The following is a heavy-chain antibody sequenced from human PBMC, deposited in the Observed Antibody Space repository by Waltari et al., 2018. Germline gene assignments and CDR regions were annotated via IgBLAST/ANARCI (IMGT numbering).Heavy chain of an antibody. CDR3: ARVDSSSRFRPSDL. CDR1: GFTFSDYW. Sequence: EAQLMESGGGLVQPGGSLRLTCEASGFTFSDYWMTWVRQAPGKALEWVADIKKDGRETNFVDSVAGRFSISRDNAKNSLFLHMYSLRVEDTAIYYCARVDSSSRFRPSDLWGQGTVVTVSS. J-gene: IGHJ3*01. V-gene: IGHV3-7*01. CDR2: IKKDGRET. D-gene: IGHD3-22*01.